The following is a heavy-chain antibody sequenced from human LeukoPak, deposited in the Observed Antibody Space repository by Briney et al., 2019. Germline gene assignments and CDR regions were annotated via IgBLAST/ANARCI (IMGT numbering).Heavy chain of an antibody. CDR1: GGSISSGGYC. D-gene: IGHD3-16*01. CDR3: VSDWAVGGRGYYYYMDV. CDR2: IYHSGST. V-gene: IGHV4-30-2*01. J-gene: IGHJ6*03. Sequence: PSETLSLTCTVSGGSISSGGYCWSWIRQPPGKGLEWIGYIYHSGSTYYNPSLKSRVTISVDRSKNQFSLKLSSVTAADTAVYYCVSDWAVGGRGYYYYMDVWGKGTTVTVSS.